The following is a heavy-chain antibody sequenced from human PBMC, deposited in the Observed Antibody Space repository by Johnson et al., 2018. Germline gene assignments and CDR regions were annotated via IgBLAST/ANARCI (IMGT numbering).Heavy chain of an antibody. D-gene: IGHD3-16*01. CDR1: GGSISSYY. CDR2: IYYSGST. CDR3: ARDPYGCYGPRWSFYI. J-gene: IGHJ3*02. Sequence: QVQLQESGPGLVKPSETLSLTCTVSGGSISSYYWSWIRQPPGKGLEWIGYIYYSGSTNYNPSLKSRVTIAVDTYKNQFSLKRGSVTAADTAVYYCARDPYGCYGPRWSFYIWGQGTMVTVSS. V-gene: IGHV4-59*01.